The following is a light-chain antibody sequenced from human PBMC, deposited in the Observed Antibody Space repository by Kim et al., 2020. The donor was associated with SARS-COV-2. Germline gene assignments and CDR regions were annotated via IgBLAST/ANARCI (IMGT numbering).Light chain of an antibody. CDR3: NSRDSSGDYVV. Sequence: ALVQTVRITCQGDSLRTYYSSWYQQKPGQAPVLLIYGKNDRPSGIPDRFSGSSSGSTASLTITGAQADDEADYYCNSRDSSGDYVVFGGGTQLTVL. CDR2: GKN. V-gene: IGLV3-19*01. CDR1: SLRTYY. J-gene: IGLJ3*02.